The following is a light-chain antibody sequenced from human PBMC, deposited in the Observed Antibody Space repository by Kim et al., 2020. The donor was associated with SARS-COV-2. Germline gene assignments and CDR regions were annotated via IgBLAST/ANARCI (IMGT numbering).Light chain of an antibody. V-gene: IGLV2-8*01. CDR1: NDVVTSNNNS. CDR2: EVS. Sequence: PRPSATISCTGINDVVTSNNNSFSRHQQRPGQTLILFVFEVSTRRAGVPDRVSGSNTATSAFLTVSGLQDEDDAYYYCCSYAVNEVFGGGTQLTVL. J-gene: IGLJ2*01. CDR3: CSYAVNEV.